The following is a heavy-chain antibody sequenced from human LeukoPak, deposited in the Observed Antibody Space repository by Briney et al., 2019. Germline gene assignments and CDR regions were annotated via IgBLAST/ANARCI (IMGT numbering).Heavy chain of an antibody. CDR3: ARDIYGAFDI. J-gene: IGHJ3*02. CDR2: IYYSGST. Sequence: SETLSLTCTVSGGSISRYYWSWIRHPQGKGLEWIGYIYYSGSTNYNPSLKSRVNISVDTSKNQFSLRLSSVTAADTAVYFCARDIYGAFDIWGQGTMVTVSS. V-gene: IGHV4-59*01. CDR1: GGSISRYY. D-gene: IGHD4-17*01.